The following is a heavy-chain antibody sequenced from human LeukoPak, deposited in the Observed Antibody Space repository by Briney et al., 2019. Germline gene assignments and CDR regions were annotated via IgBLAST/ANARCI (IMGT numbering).Heavy chain of an antibody. CDR2: MFPGGSS. D-gene: IGHD6-19*01. V-gene: IGHV4-61*02. CDR3: ARVSGWNPLQAAHLDY. Sequence: SETLSLTCTVSSGSISSGSYYWSWIRQPAGKGLEWIGRMFPGGSSSYNPSLKSRVTISVDTSKNQLSLKLTSVTAADTAVYYCARVSGWNPLQAAHLDYWGQGTLVTVSS. J-gene: IGHJ4*02. CDR1: SGSISSGSYY.